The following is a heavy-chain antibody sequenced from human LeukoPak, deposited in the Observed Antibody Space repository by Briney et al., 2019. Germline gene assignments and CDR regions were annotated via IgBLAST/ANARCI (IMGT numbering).Heavy chain of an antibody. J-gene: IGHJ6*03. CDR2: IYTSGST. D-gene: IGHD6-6*01. CDR3: ARDRGGIAAQSYYYYYMDV. Sequence: SETLSLTCTVSGGSISSYYWSWIRQPAGKGLEWIGRIYTSGSTNYNPSLKSRVTMSVDTSKNQFSLKLSSVTAADTAVYYCARDRGGIAAQSYYYYYMDVWGKGTTVTVSS. CDR1: GGSISSYY. V-gene: IGHV4-4*07.